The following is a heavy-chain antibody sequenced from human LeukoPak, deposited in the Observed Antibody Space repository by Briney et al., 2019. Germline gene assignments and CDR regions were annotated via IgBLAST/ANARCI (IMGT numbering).Heavy chain of an antibody. CDR2: INPSGGST. J-gene: IGHJ4*02. V-gene: IGHV1-46*01. CDR3: ARNPLGGDDYDSRGYRFDN. CDR1: GYTFTSYY. Sequence: ASVKVSCKASGYTFTSYYMHWVRQAPGQGLEWMGIINPSGGSTSYAQKFQGRVTMTRDMSTSTVYMELSSLRSDDTAMYYCARNPLGGDDYDSRGYRFDNWGQGTLVTVSS. D-gene: IGHD3-22*01.